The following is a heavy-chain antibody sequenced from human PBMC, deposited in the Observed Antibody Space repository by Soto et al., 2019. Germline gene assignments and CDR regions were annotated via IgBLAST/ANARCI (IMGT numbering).Heavy chain of an antibody. CDR3: ARDGVAAGNINFDY. J-gene: IGHJ4*03. CDR1: GYMFTKSA. Sequence: QVHLVQSGAEVKKPGASVKVSCKASGYMFTKSAMHWVRQAPGQRLEWMGWISGESGNTKYSPKLQDRVTITRDTSASTAYMELSSLRSEDTALYYCARDGVAAGNINFDYWGQGTLVTVSS. D-gene: IGHD6-19*01. V-gene: IGHV1-3*01. CDR2: ISGESGNT.